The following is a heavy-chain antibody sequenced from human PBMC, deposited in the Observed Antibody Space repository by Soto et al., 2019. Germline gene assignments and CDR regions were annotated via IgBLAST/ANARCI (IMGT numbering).Heavy chain of an antibody. Sequence: SLRLSCAASGFFFSNYDIHWVRQAPGKGLEWVSLISYDGSNKYYADSVKGRFTISRDNSKNTLYLQMNSLRAEDTAVYYCAKVGRSSGFYFDSWGQGAPVTVSS. CDR3: AKVGRSSGFYFDS. V-gene: IGHV3-30*18. D-gene: IGHD3-3*01. CDR1: GFFFSNYD. J-gene: IGHJ4*02. CDR2: ISYDGSNK.